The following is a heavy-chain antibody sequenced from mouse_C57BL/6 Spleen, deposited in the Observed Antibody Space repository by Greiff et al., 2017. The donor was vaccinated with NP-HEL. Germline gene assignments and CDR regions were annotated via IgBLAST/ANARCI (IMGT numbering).Heavy chain of an antibody. D-gene: IGHD6-2*01. Sequence: EVKLMESGGGLVKPGGSLKLSCAASGFTFSSYAMSWVRQTPEKRLEWVATISDGGSYTYYPDNVKGRFTISRDNAKNNLYLQMNHLKTEDTAMYYCARDLVYHGMDYWGQGTSVTVSS. CDR1: GFTFSSYA. CDR2: ISDGGSYT. V-gene: IGHV5-4*03. CDR3: ARDLVYHGMDY. J-gene: IGHJ4*01.